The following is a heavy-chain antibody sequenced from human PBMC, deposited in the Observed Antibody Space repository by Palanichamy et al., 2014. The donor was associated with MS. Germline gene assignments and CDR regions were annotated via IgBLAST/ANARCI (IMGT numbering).Heavy chain of an antibody. D-gene: IGHD6-19*01. CDR2: TQHDGTDK. CDR1: GFTFSTYG. Sequence: QVLLVESGGGVVQPGGSLRLSCTTSGFTFSTYGMHWVRQAPGKGLEWVAMTQHDGTDKYYLDSVQGRFTISRDNSQNKLYLQMNSLRVEDTAVYYCAKDYKVGWTNWFDSWGQGTLVTVSS. J-gene: IGHJ5*01. CDR3: AKDYKVGWTNWFDS. V-gene: IGHV3-30*02.